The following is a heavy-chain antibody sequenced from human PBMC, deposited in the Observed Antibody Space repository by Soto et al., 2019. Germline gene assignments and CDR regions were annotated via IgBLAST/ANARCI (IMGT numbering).Heavy chain of an antibody. Sequence: SETLSLTCAVSGGSISSGGYSWSWIRQPPGKGLEWIGYIYHSGSTYYNPSLKSRVTISVDRSKNQFSLKLSSVTAADTAVYYCERDHRINGMDVWGQGTTVTVYS. CDR3: ERDHRINGMDV. D-gene: IGHD2-15*01. CDR2: IYHSGST. V-gene: IGHV4-30-2*01. CDR1: GGSISSGGYS. J-gene: IGHJ6*02.